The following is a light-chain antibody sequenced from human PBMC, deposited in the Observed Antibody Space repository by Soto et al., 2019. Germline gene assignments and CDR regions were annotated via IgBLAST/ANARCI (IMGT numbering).Light chain of an antibody. J-gene: IGLJ3*02. CDR1: NSNIGRYS. Sequence: QSVLTKPPSLSGTPGQMVTISCSGSNSNIGRYSVNWYQHFPGTAPKILIYSDDERPSGVPDRFSGSKSGTSASLAISGLQSEDEAEYYCAAWDDNLNGPLFGGGTQLTVL. CDR2: SDD. CDR3: AAWDDNLNGPL. V-gene: IGLV1-44*01.